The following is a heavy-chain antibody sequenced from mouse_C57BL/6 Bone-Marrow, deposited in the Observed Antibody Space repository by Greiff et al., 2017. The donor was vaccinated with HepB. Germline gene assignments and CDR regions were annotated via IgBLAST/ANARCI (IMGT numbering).Heavy chain of an antibody. CDR2: IHPNSGST. CDR1: GYTFTSYW. V-gene: IGHV1-64*01. J-gene: IGHJ2*01. Sequence: QVQLQQPGAELVKPGASVKLSCKASGYTFTSYWMHWVKQRPGQGLEWIGMIHPNSGSTNYNEKFKSKATLTVDKSSSTAYMQLSSLTSEDSAVYYCARRGNRLRRAFDYCGQGTTLTVSS. D-gene: IGHD2-4*01. CDR3: ARRGNRLRRAFDY.